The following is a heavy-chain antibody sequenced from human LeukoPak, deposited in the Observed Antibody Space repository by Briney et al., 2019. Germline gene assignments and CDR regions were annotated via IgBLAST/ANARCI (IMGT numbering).Heavy chain of an antibody. CDR1: IFTFRNNE. CDR3: ASSKWFYFVC. Sequence: PGGSLRLSCTPSIFTFRNNEVKWDRQAPGKGLEWISFTGSSTIQYAVSVTGRFTLSTDNAKFSLYLQMNSLRVVYTAVYSCASSKWFYFVCWGQGTLVTVSS. V-gene: IGHV3-48*03. D-gene: IGHD3-22*01. J-gene: IGHJ4*02. CDR2: TGSSTI.